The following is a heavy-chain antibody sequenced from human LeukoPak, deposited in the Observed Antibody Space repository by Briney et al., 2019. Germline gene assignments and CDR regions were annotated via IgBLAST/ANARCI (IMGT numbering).Heavy chain of an antibody. Sequence: SVKVSCKASGGTFSSYAISWVRQAPGQGLEWMGGIILTFGTPNYAQQFQDRVTITTEESRTTVYMELRSLRSEDTAVYYCAREVEGHFDYWGQGTLVTVSS. V-gene: IGHV1-69*05. CDR1: GGTFSSYA. CDR2: IILTFGTP. CDR3: AREVEGHFDY. J-gene: IGHJ4*02.